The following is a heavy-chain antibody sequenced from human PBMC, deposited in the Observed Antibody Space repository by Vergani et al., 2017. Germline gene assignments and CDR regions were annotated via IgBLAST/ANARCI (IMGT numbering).Heavy chain of an antibody. J-gene: IGHJ4*02. D-gene: IGHD3-10*01. CDR1: GYTLTELS. CDR3: ATDQRRYSPYYYGSGPLRGGVDC. V-gene: IGHV1-24*01. Sequence: QVQLVQSGAEVKKPGASVKVSCKVSGYTLTELSMHWVRQPPGKGLEWMGGFDPEDGETIYVQKFQGRVTMTEDTSTDTAYMEPSSLRSEDTAVYYCATDQRRYSPYYYGSGPLRGGVDCWGEGTLVIASA. CDR2: FDPEDGET.